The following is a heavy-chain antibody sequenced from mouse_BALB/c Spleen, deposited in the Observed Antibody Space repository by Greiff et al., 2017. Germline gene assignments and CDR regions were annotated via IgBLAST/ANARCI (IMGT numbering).Heavy chain of an antibody. V-gene: IGHV5-6*01. CDR1: GFTFSSYG. J-gene: IGHJ3*01. CDR3: ARHYGYDRAWFAY. CDR2: ISSGGSYT. Sequence: EVHLVESGGDLVKPGGSLKLSCAASGFTFSSYGMSWVRQTPDKRLEWVATISSGGSYTYYPDSVKGRFTISRDNAKNTLYLQMSSLKSEDTAMYYCARHYGYDRAWFAYWGQGTLVTVSA. D-gene: IGHD2-2*01.